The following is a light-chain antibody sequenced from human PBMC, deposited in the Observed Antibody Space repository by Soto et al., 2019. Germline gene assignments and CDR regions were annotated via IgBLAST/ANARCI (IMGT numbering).Light chain of an antibody. V-gene: IGKV1-5*03. Sequence: DIQMTQSPSTLSASVGERVTITCRASQSISSWLAWYQQKPGKAPKLLIYKASSLESGVPSRFSGSGSGTDFTLTISSLEPEDFLVYYCQQCSNWPIITFGQGTRLEIK. CDR1: QSISSW. CDR3: QQCSNWPIIT. J-gene: IGKJ5*01. CDR2: KAS.